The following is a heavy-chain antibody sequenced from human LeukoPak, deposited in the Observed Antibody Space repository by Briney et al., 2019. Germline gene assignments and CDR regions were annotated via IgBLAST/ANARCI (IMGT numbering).Heavy chain of an antibody. CDR1: GFIVSGDF. D-gene: IGHD3-3*01. J-gene: IGHJ6*02. CDR2: IYSDGST. V-gene: IGHV3-53*01. Sequence: GGSLRLSCAASGFIVSGDFMSWVRQAPGKGLEWVSVIYSDGSTYYADSVKGRFTISRDNSKNTLYLQMNSLRAEDTAVYYCARANDFWSGYTSGYYGMDVWGQGTTVTVSS. CDR3: ARANDFWSGYTSGYYGMDV.